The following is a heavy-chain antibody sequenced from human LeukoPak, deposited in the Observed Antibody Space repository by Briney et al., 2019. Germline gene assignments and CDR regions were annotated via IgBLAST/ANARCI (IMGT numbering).Heavy chain of an antibody. CDR2: IYSGGST. Sequence: GGSLRLSCAASGFTISSNYMSWVRQAPGKGREWVSVIYSGGSTYYADSVKGRFTISRDNSRNTLYLQMNSLRAEDAAVYYCARGVSGNYPYFDYWGQGTLVTVSS. D-gene: IGHD1-7*01. V-gene: IGHV3-53*01. CDR3: ARGVSGNYPYFDY. CDR1: GFTISSNY. J-gene: IGHJ4*02.